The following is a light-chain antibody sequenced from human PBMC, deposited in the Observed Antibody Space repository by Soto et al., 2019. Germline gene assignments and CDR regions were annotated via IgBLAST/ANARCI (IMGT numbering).Light chain of an antibody. CDR1: QSISSW. CDR2: KAS. J-gene: IGKJ2*01. Sequence: DIQMTQSPSTLSASVGDRVTITCRASQSISSWLAWYQQKPGKAPKLLIYKASSLQSVVPSRFSGSGSGTEFTLTISSLQPDDFATYYCQQYNSYSLPTFGQGTKLEIK. CDR3: QQYNSYSLPT. V-gene: IGKV1-5*03.